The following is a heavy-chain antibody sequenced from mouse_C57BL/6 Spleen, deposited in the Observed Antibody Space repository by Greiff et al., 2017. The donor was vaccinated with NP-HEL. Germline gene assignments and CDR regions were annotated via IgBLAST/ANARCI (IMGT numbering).Heavy chain of an antibody. Sequence: EVQLQESGPGLVKPSQSLSLTCSVTGYSITSGYYWNWIRQFPGNKLEWMGYISYDGSNNYNPSLKNRISITRDTSKNQFFLKLNSVTTEDTATYYCARAYGYLYYAMDYWGQGTSVTVSS. V-gene: IGHV3-6*01. CDR3: ARAYGYLYYAMDY. J-gene: IGHJ4*01. CDR1: GYSITSGYY. D-gene: IGHD2-2*01. CDR2: ISYDGSN.